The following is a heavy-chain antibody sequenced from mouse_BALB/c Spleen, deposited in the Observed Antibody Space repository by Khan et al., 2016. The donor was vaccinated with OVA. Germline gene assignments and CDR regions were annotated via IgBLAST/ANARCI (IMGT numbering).Heavy chain of an antibody. Sequence: QVQLKESGPGLVAPPQSLSITCTVSGFSLTNYGVHWVRQPPGKGLEWLGVIWAGGSTNYNSALMSRLSINKDNSKSQVFLKMNSLQTDDTAMYFCARNREPDYFDYWGQGTTLTVSS. CDR1: GFSLTNYG. CDR3: ARNREPDYFDY. J-gene: IGHJ2*01. CDR2: IWAGGST. V-gene: IGHV2-9*02.